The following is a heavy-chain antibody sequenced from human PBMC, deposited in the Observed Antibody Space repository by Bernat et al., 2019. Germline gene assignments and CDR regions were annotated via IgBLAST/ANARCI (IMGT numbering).Heavy chain of an antibody. Sequence: QVQLVESGGGVVQTGRSLRLSCAASGFTFSSYGMHWVRQAPGKGLEWVAVIWYDGSNKYYADSVKGRFTISRDNSKKTLYLQMNSLRAEDTAVYYCVRDRNWGIEDGMDVWGQGTTVTVSS. V-gene: IGHV3-33*01. CDR2: IWYDGSNK. D-gene: IGHD3-16*01. J-gene: IGHJ6*02. CDR1: GFTFSSYG. CDR3: VRDRNWGIEDGMDV.